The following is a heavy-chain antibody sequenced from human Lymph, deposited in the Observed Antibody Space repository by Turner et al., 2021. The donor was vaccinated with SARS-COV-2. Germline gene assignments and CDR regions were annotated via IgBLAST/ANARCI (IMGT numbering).Heavy chain of an antibody. CDR1: GFHFDDYA. Sequence: EVQLVESGGSVVQPWGSLRLSCAAPGFHFDDYAMHWVRQAPGKGLEWVSLISGDGGSTYYADSVKGRFTISRDDSKNSLYLQINSLRTEDTALYYCAKEGLSGRRLQFVPYFAYWGQGTLVSVSS. D-gene: IGHD5-12*01. V-gene: IGHV3-43*02. J-gene: IGHJ4*02. CDR3: AKEGLSGRRLQFVPYFAY. CDR2: ISGDGGST.